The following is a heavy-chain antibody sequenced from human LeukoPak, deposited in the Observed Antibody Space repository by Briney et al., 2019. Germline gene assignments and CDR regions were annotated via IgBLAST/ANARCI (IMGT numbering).Heavy chain of an antibody. CDR1: GFTFSDYY. CDR2: ISSSSSYT. Sequence: GGSLRLSCAASGFTFSDYYMSWIRQAPGKGLEWVSYISSSSSYTNYADSVKGRFTISRDNAKNSLYLQMNSLRAEDTAVYYCARDTVGADFDYWGQGTLVTVSS. D-gene: IGHD1-26*01. CDR3: ARDTVGADFDY. J-gene: IGHJ4*02. V-gene: IGHV3-11*06.